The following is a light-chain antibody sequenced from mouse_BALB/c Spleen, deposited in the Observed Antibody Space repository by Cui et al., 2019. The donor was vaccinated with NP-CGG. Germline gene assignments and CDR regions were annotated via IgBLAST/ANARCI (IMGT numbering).Light chain of an antibody. CDR3: ALWYSNHWV. J-gene: IGLJ1*01. CDR2: GTN. V-gene: IGLV1*01. Sequence: AFVTQESAPTTSPGETVTLTCRSSTGAVTTNNFANWVQEKPDHLFTGLIGGTNNRAPGVPARFSGSLIGDKAALTITGAQTEDEAIYFCALWYSNHWVFGGGTKLTV. CDR1: TGAVTTNNF.